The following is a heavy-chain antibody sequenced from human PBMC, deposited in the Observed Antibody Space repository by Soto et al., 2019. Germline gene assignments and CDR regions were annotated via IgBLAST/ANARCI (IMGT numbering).Heavy chain of an antibody. J-gene: IGHJ6*03. Sequence: GSLRLSCTVSGGSISSYYWSWIRQPPGKGLEWIGYIYYSGSTNYNPSLKSRVTISVDTSKNQFSLKLSSVTAADTAVYYCARVPIVVVPAAMDYYYYYYMDVWGKGTTVTVSS. CDR1: GGSISSYY. CDR2: IYYSGST. D-gene: IGHD2-2*01. V-gene: IGHV4-59*01. CDR3: ARVPIVVVPAAMDYYYYYYMDV.